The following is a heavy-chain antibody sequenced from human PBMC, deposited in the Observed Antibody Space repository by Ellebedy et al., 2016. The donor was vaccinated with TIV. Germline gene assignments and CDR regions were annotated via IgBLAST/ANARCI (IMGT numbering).Heavy chain of an antibody. CDR1: GYTFIGYG. CDR3: ARGGYDSSAYYNDY. D-gene: IGHD3-22*01. V-gene: IGHV1-18*01. Sequence: ASVKVSCKASGYTFIGYGISWVRQAPGQGLEWMGWISAYNGNINYAQKLQGRVTMTTDTSTSTAYMELRSLRSDDTAVYYCARGGYDSSAYYNDYWGQGTLVSVSS. CDR2: ISAYNGNI. J-gene: IGHJ4*02.